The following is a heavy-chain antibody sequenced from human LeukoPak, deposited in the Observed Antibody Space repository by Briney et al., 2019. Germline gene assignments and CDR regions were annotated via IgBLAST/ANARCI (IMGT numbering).Heavy chain of an antibody. CDR3: ASTKCSGGSCYLMSY. D-gene: IGHD2-15*01. V-gene: IGHV1-46*01. CDR1: GYTFTSQY. J-gene: IGHJ4*02. Sequence: ASVKVSRKASGYTFTSQYIHWVRQAPGRGLEWMGIINPSGGDTTFAQKFQGRITMTRDMSTSTVYMELTSLTSEDTAMYYCASTKCSGGSCYLMSYWGQGTLVTVSS. CDR2: INPSGGDT.